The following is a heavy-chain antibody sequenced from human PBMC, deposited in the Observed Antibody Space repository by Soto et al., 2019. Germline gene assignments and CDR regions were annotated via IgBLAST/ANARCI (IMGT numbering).Heavy chain of an antibody. CDR1: GFTFSSYA. J-gene: IGHJ2*01. Sequence: EVQLLESGGGLVQPGGSLRLSCAASGFTFSSYAMSWVRQAPGKVLEWVSAISGSGGSTYYADSVKGRFTISRDNSKHALYLQMNRMRAEDTAVFYCAKAWSGHWYFDLWGRGTLVTVSS. V-gene: IGHV3-23*01. CDR2: ISGSGGST. D-gene: IGHD3-10*01. CDR3: AKAWSGHWYFDL.